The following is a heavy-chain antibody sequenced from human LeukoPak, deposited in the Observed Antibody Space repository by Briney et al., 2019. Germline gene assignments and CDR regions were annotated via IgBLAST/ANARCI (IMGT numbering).Heavy chain of an antibody. V-gene: IGHV3-7*03. Sequence: GGSLRLSCAASGFTFSSYWMSGVRQAPGKGLEWVANIKQDGSEKYYVDSVKGRFTISRDNAKNSLYLQMNSLRAEDTAVYYCARVGAAAGTLYYYYGMDVWGKGTTVTVSS. CDR2: IKQDGSEK. CDR1: GFTFSSYW. CDR3: ARVGAAAGTLYYYYGMDV. J-gene: IGHJ6*04. D-gene: IGHD6-13*01.